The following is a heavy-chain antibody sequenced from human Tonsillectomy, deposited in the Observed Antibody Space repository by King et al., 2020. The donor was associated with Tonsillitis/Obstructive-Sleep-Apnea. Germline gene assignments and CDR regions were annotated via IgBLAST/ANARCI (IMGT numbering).Heavy chain of an antibody. Sequence: QLQESGPGLVKPSQTLSLTCTVSGGSISSGGYYWTWIRQHPGKGLEWIGFIYYSGSTSYNPSLKSRVTISVDTSKNQFSLRLSSVTAADTAVYYCARDHLAPSYYCGMDVWGQGTTVTVSS. CDR1: GGSISSGGYY. CDR3: ARDHLAPSYYCGMDV. J-gene: IGHJ6*02. CDR2: IYYSGST. V-gene: IGHV4-31*03.